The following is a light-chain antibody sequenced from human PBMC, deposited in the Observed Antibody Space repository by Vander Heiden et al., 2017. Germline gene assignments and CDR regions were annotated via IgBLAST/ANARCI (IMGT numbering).Light chain of an antibody. CDR1: QSLLHSNGYNY. CDR3: MQSLQTPPG. Sequence: DIVMTQSPLSLPVTPGEPASVSCRSSQSLLHSNGYNYLDWYLQKPGQSPQLLIYLGSSRASGVPDRFSGSGSGTDFTLKISRVEAEDVGIYYCMQSLQTPPGFGQGTKVEIK. V-gene: IGKV2-28*01. CDR2: LGS. J-gene: IGKJ1*01.